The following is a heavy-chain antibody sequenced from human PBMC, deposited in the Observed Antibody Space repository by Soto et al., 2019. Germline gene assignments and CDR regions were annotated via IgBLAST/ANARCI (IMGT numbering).Heavy chain of an antibody. J-gene: IGHJ4*01. CDR3: VSQRTTVPTHAYIDY. D-gene: IGHD4-17*01. CDR1: GGSVTNSSYY. Sequence: PSETLSLTCTVSGGSVTNSSYYWGWVRQSPGKGLEWIGSVYYRGRSYSKSSVKSRVTISVDTSKNRFSLSLNSVTASDTAVYFCVSQRTTVPTHAYIDYWGHGALVTVSS. V-gene: IGHV4-39*01. CDR2: VYYRGRS.